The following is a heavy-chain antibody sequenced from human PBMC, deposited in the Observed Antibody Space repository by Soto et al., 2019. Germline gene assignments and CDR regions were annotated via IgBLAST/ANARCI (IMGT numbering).Heavy chain of an antibody. Sequence: ASVKVSCKASGYTFTSYAMHWVRQAPGQRLEWMGWINAGNGNTKYSQKFQGRVTITRDTSASTAYMELSSLRSEDTAVYYCARDPDSSSWYFWFDPWGQGTLVTVSS. CDR2: INAGNGNT. CDR3: ARDPDSSSWYFWFDP. J-gene: IGHJ5*02. D-gene: IGHD6-13*01. V-gene: IGHV1-3*01. CDR1: GYTFTSYA.